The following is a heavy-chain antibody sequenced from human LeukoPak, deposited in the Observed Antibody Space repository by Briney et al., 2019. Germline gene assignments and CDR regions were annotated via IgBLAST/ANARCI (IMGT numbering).Heavy chain of an antibody. CDR1: GFTFSSYW. J-gene: IGHJ4*02. D-gene: IGHD6-13*01. CDR2: IKQDGRDK. CDR3: ARDSGWFRFDN. V-gene: IGHV3-7*03. Sequence: GGSLRLSCAASGFTFSSYWMNWVRQAPGKGLEWVATIKQDGRDKYYVDSVKGRFIISRDNAKNSLYLQVNSLRAEDTAVYYCARDSGWFRFDNWGQGTLVTVSS.